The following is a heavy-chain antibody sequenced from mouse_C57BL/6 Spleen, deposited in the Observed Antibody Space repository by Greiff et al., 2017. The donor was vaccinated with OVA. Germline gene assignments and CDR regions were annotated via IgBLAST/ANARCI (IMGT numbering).Heavy chain of an antibody. D-gene: IGHD1-1*01. V-gene: IGHV1-76*01. Sequence: QVQLQQSGAELVRPGASVKLSCKASGYTFTDYYINWVKQRPGQGLEWIARIYPGSGNTYYNEKFKGKATLTAEKSSSTAYMQLSSLTSEDSAVYSCAREGHYSGSSYDAMDYWGQGTSVTVAS. J-gene: IGHJ4*01. CDR2: IYPGSGNT. CDR1: GYTFTDYY. CDR3: AREGHYSGSSYDAMDY.